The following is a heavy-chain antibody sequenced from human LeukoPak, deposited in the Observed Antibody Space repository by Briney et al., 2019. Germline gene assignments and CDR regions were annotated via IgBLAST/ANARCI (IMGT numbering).Heavy chain of an antibody. V-gene: IGHV1-69*05. Sequence: ASVKVSCKASGGTFSSFAFSWVRQAPGRGLEWMGGIIPLSGTANYAQRFQGRVTITTDESTTTAYMDLASLRSEDTAVYYCARGLTTGTTILWFDSWGQGTLVTVSS. J-gene: IGHJ5*01. CDR2: IIPLSGTA. CDR1: GGTFSSFA. D-gene: IGHD1-1*01. CDR3: ARGLTTGTTILWFDS.